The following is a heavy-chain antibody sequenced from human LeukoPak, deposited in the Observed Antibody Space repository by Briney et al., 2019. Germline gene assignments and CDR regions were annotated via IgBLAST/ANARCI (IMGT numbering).Heavy chain of an antibody. Sequence: SVKVSCKASGGTFSSYAISWVRQAPGQALEWMGRIIPILGIANYAQKFQGRVTITADKSTSTAYMELSSLRSEDTAVYYCARVGTTVVSPFDYGMDVWGQGTTVTVSS. D-gene: IGHD4-23*01. CDR1: GGTFSSYA. CDR3: ARVGTTVVSPFDYGMDV. J-gene: IGHJ6*02. V-gene: IGHV1-69*04. CDR2: IIPILGIA.